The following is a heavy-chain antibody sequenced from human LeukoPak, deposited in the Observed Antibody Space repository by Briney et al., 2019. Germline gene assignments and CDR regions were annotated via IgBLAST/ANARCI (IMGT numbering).Heavy chain of an antibody. CDR3: AKGSGSGWSWHYYFYY. CDR1: GLTFSSYA. CDR2: IRGSGGST. V-gene: IGHV3-23*01. Sequence: PGGSPTLSCAAFGLTFSSYAMRWVRQDPGEGLEWVSAIRGSGGSTYYADSVKGRFNNSRDNSKNTLYLQMNSLRAEDTAGYYCAKGSGSGWSWHYYFYYWGQRTLVTVSS. D-gene: IGHD6-19*01. J-gene: IGHJ4*02.